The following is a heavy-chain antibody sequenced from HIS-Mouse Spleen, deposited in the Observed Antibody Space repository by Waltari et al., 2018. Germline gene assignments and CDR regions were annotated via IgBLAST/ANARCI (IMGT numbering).Heavy chain of an antibody. V-gene: IGHV3-30*04. CDR2: KSYDGSNK. D-gene: IGHD5-12*01. J-gene: IGHJ4*02. CDR1: GFTFSSYA. Sequence: QVQLVESGGGVVQPGRSLRLSCAASGFTFSSYAMHWVRQAPGKGLKWVAVKSYDGSNKYYADSVKGRFTISRDNSKNTLYLQMNSLRAEDTAVYYCARRYSGYDLGYWGQGTLVTVSS. CDR3: ARRYSGYDLGY.